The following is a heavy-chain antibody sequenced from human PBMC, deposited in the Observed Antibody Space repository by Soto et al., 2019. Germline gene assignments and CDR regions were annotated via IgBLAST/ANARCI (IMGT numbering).Heavy chain of an antibody. J-gene: IGHJ4*02. V-gene: IGHV3-23*01. D-gene: IGHD5-12*01. CDR3: ARWSGYGDL. CDR1: GFIFSDYS. Sequence: QPVGSLRLSCAASGFIFSDYSMAWVRQTPEKGLEWVSGMSISGEKTFYADSVNGRFTVSRDSSKNTVHLQMNSLRVEDTAVYYCARWSGYGDLWGQGTLVTVSS. CDR2: MSISGEKT.